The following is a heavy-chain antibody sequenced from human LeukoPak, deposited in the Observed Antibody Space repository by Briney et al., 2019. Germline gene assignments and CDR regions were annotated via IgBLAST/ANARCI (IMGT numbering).Heavy chain of an antibody. CDR2: ISSSSSTI. D-gene: IGHD6-13*01. J-gene: IGHJ4*02. V-gene: IGHV3-48*04. CDR1: GFTVSSNY. CDR3: ARDQQLVYFDY. Sequence: GGSLRLSCAASGFTVSSNYMSWVRQAPGKGLEWVSDISSSSSTIYYADSVKGRFTISRDNAKNSLYLQMNSLRAEDTAVYYCARDQQLVYFDYWGQGTLVTVSS.